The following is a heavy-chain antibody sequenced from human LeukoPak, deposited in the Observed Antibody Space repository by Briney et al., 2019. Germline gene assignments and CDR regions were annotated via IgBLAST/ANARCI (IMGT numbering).Heavy chain of an antibody. CDR2: IYTSGST. D-gene: IGHD6-13*01. J-gene: IGHJ6*03. V-gene: IGHV4-61*02. Sequence: SETLSLTCTVSGDSISSGDYYWSWIRQPAGKGLEWIGRIYTSGSTNYNPSLKSRVTMSVDTSKNQFSLKLSSVTAADTAVYYCARGNPYSSSWWGSDYYYYMDVWGKGTTVTVSS. CDR1: GDSISSGDYY. CDR3: ARGNPYSSSWWGSDYYYYMDV.